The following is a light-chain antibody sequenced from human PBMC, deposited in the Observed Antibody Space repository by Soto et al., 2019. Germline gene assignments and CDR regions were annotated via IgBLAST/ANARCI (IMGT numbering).Light chain of an antibody. Sequence: TQSGAALSGSPGERCTGSCRASQSVSISLAWYQQMPGQAPRLLIYDTSKRAAGIADRFSGSGSGTEFTINISSMKYEDFAVYSCEQYVNWTKGKFGQGTKVDIK. CDR1: QSVSIS. J-gene: IGKJ1*01. CDR3: EQYVNWTKGK. V-gene: IGKV3-15*01. CDR2: DTS.